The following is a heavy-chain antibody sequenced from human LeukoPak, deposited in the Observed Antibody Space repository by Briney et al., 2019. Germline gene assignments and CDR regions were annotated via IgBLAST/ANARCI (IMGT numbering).Heavy chain of an antibody. J-gene: IGHJ6*02. CDR3: ARDLEDTQLFTDYFYGMDV. CDR1: GFTFSNYW. D-gene: IGHD1-1*01. CDR2: INSDGSST. V-gene: IGHV3-74*01. Sequence: PGGSLRLSCAASGFTFSNYWMHWVRQPPGKGLVWVSRINSDGSSTSYADSVKGRFTISRDNAKNSLYLQMNSLRAEDTAVYYCARDLEDTQLFTDYFYGMDVWGQGTTVTVSS.